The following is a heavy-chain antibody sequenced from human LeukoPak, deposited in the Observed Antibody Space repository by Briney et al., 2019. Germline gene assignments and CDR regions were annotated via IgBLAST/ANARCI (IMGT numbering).Heavy chain of an antibody. CDR2: MNPNSGNT. CDR1: GYTFTNYD. D-gene: IGHD6-13*01. CDR3: ARRKISAASVWFDP. J-gene: IGHJ5*02. Sequence: ASVKVSCKASGYTFTNYDINWMRQATGQGLEWMGWMNPNSGNTGYAQKFQGRVTITRNTSISTAYMELSSLRSEDTAVYYCARRKISAASVWFDPWGQGTLVTVSS. V-gene: IGHV1-8*03.